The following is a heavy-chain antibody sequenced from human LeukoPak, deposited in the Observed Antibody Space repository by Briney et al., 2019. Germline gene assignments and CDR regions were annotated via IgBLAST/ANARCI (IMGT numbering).Heavy chain of an antibody. CDR3: ARDFGGAVAGPRFDC. CDR2: INQDGSQK. J-gene: IGHJ4*02. CDR1: GFTFNSYW. V-gene: IGHV3-7*03. Sequence: GGSLRLSCAASGFTFNSYWMSWVRQAPGKGLEWVANINQDGSQKYYVDSVKGQFTISRDNAKNSLYLQMNSLRAEDTAVYYCARDFGGAVAGPRFDCRGQGTLVTVSS. D-gene: IGHD6-19*01.